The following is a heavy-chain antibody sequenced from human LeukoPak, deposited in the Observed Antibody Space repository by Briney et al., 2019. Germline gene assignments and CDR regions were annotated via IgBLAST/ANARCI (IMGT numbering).Heavy chain of an antibody. CDR2: ISSSSSTI. Sequence: GGSLRLSCAASGFTFSSYSMNWVRQAPGKGLEWVSYISSSSSTIYYADSVKGRFTISRDNAKNSLYLQMNSLRAEDTAVYYCARGDMGYSYGYNWFDPWGQEPWSPSPQ. J-gene: IGHJ5*02. CDR1: GFTFSSYS. V-gene: IGHV3-48*01. D-gene: IGHD5-18*01. CDR3: ARGDMGYSYGYNWFDP.